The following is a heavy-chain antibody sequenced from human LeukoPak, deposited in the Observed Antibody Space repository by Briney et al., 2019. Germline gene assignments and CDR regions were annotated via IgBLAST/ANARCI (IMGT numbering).Heavy chain of an antibody. V-gene: IGHV4-34*01. CDR3: ARHLRYFDWLSAPNYYYYYGMDV. CDR2: INHSGST. J-gene: IGHJ6*02. D-gene: IGHD3-9*01. CDR1: GGSFSGYY. Sequence: PSETLSLTCAVYGGSFSGYYWSWIRQPPGKGLEWIGEINHSGSTNYNPPLKSRVTMSVDTSKNQFSLKLSSVTAADTAVYYCARHLRYFDWLSAPNYYYYYGMDVWGQGTTVTVSS.